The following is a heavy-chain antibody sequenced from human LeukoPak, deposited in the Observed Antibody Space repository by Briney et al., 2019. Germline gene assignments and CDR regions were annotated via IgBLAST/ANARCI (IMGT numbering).Heavy chain of an antibody. J-gene: IGHJ4*02. CDR2: FLYSGTT. CDR3: ATLVYSGSRYHFDT. CDR1: NGAVKNYY. Sequence: SETLSLACSVSNGAVKNYYWTWIRQPPGQGLEWIGNFLYSGTTTYRASLDSRLIISVDNSKNTVSLRLFSVTAADTAVYYCATLVYSGSRYHFDTWGQGTLVTVSS. D-gene: IGHD1-26*01. V-gene: IGHV4-59*02.